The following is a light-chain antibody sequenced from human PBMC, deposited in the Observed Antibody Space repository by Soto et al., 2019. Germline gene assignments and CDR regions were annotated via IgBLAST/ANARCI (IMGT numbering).Light chain of an antibody. Sequence: DIQMTQSPSSLSASVGYRVTITCRASEVIGNSLGWFQQKPGKAPETLIFAASSLQSGVTSKFSGSGSGTHFTLTITSLQPEDFATYYCQQYKSYPWTFGQGAKVDIK. CDR1: EVIGNS. CDR3: QQYKSYPWT. V-gene: IGKV1-16*02. J-gene: IGKJ1*01. CDR2: AAS.